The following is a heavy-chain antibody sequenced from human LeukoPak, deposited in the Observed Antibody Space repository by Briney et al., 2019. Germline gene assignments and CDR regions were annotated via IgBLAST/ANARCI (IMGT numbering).Heavy chain of an antibody. CDR2: IYYSGST. Sequence: SETLSLTCTVSGGSISSGNYYWGRIRQPPGKGLEWIVSIYYSGSTYYNPSLKSRVTISVDTSKNHFSLKLSSVTAADTAVYYCASYDFWSGYSNYFEYWGQGTLVTVSS. J-gene: IGHJ4*02. V-gene: IGHV4-39*02. CDR3: ASYDFWSGYSNYFEY. D-gene: IGHD3-3*01. CDR1: GGSISSGNYY.